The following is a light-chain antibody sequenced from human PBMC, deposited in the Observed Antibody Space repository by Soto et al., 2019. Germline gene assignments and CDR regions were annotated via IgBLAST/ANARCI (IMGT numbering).Light chain of an antibody. CDR3: SSYAGSLYV. CDR2: EVS. J-gene: IGLJ1*01. Sequence: QSVLTQPPSASGSPGQSVTISCTGTSSDVGGYNYVSWYQQHPGKAPKLMIYEVSKRPSGVPDRFSGSKSGNTASLTVSGLQAEDEADYYCSSYAGSLYVFGTGTKVTLL. CDR1: SSDVGGYNY. V-gene: IGLV2-8*01.